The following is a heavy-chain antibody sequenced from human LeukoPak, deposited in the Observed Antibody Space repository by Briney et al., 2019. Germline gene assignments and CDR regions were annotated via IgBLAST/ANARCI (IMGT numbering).Heavy chain of an antibody. CDR1: GGSISSSSYY. V-gene: IGHV4-39*07. D-gene: IGHD3-10*01. CDR2: IYYSGST. Sequence: PSETLSLTCTVSGGSISSSSYYWGWIRQPPGKGLEWIGSIYYSGSTYYNPSLKSRVTISVDTSKNQFSLKLSSVTAADTAVYYCARLRDEVHDAFDIWGQGTMVTVSS. J-gene: IGHJ3*02. CDR3: ARLRDEVHDAFDI.